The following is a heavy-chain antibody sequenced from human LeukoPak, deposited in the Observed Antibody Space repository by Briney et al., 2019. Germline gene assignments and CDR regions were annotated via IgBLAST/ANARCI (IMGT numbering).Heavy chain of an antibody. D-gene: IGHD2-2*01. CDR1: GGSISSGSYY. V-gene: IGHV4-61*02. CDR2: IYTSGST. Sequence: SETLSLTCTVSGGSISSGSYYWSWIRQPAGKGLEWIGRIYTSGSTNYNPSLKSRVTISVDTSKNQFSLKLSSVTAADTAVYYCARASSRYCSSTSCYDYYNYSYMDVWGKGTTVTVSS. CDR3: ARASSRYCSSTSCYDYYNYSYMDV. J-gene: IGHJ6*03.